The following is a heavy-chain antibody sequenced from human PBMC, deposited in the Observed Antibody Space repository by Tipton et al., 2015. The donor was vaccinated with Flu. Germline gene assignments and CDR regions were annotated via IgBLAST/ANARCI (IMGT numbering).Heavy chain of an antibody. J-gene: IGHJ6*02. CDR3: AKGGYSDYGYYYYAMDV. Sequence: SLRLSCAASGFRLRSYAMSWVRQAPGKGLEWVSTVRDTGGGTYYADSVKGRFTSSRDDSKSAVLLQMNSLRVEDTAVYFCAKGGYSDYGYYYYAMDVWGQGTTVTVSS. D-gene: IGHD5-12*01. CDR2: VRDTGGGT. V-gene: IGHV3-23*01. CDR1: GFRLRSYA.